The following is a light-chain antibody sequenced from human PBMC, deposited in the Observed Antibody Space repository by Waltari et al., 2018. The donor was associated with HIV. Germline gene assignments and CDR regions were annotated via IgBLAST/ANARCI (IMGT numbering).Light chain of an antibody. CDR3: QTWGSGIRV. CDR2: VNSDGSH. CDR1: SWHSSNA. V-gene: IGLV4-69*01. Sequence: QLALAQSPSASASLGASVKLTCTLSSWHSSNAIAWHQQQPEKGPRYLMKVNSDGSHIKGDGIPDRFSGSSSGAERYLTISSLQSEDEADYYCQTWGSGIRVFGGGTKLTVL. J-gene: IGLJ3*02.